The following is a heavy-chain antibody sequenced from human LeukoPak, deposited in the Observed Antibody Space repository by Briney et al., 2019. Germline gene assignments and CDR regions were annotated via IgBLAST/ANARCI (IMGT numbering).Heavy chain of an antibody. CDR3: AKVDPMGAHRPFDY. V-gene: IGHV3-30*02. D-gene: IGHD1-26*01. CDR1: GFIFSSYG. J-gene: IGHJ4*02. Sequence: GGSLRLSCAASGFIFSSYGMHWVRQAPGEGLEWVTFIRYDGSNKYYADSVKGRFTISRDNSKNTLYLQMNSLRAEDTAVYYCAKVDPMGAHRPFDYWGQGTLVTVSS. CDR2: IRYDGSNK.